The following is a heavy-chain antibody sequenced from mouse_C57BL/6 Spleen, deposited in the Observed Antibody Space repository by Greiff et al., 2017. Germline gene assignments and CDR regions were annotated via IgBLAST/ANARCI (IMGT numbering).Heavy chain of an antibody. CDR3: ARDDSHFDV. CDR1: GFTFSSYA. V-gene: IGHV5-4*01. Sequence: EVMLVESGGGLVKPGGSLKLSCAASGFTFSSYAMSWVRQTPEKRLEWVATISDGGSYTYYPDNVKGRFTISRDNAKNNLYLQMSHLKSEDTAMYYCARDDSHFDVWGTGTTVTVSS. J-gene: IGHJ1*03. D-gene: IGHD2-4*01. CDR2: ISDGGSYT.